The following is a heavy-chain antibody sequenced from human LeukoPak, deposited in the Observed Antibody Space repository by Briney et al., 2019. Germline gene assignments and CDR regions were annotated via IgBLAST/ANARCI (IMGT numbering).Heavy chain of an antibody. V-gene: IGHV3-53*01. J-gene: IGHJ6*02. D-gene: IGHD1-26*01. CDR3: ARYNGNYYYGIDV. Sequence: GGSLRLSCAASGFNVSNSYMSWVRQAPGKGLEWVSIIYISGNTDYADSVKGRFTISRDNSKNTLYLQMNSLRAEDTAVYYCARYNGNYYYGIDVWGQGTTVTVSS. CDR2: IYISGNT. CDR1: GFNVSNSY.